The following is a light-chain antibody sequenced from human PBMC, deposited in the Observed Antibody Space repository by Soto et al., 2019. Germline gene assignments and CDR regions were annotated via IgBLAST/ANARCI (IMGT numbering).Light chain of an antibody. V-gene: IGKV1-39*01. CDR2: HAS. J-gene: IGKJ2*03. CDR1: QNIDRH. CDR3: KKSKIMKYS. Sequence: IQMTHSPSSLSASVGDRFTITCRASQNIDRHLHWYQQRPGRAPNLLISHASSLQSGVPSRFSGSGSGTDLTITISSMQREDFETYYCKKSKIMKYSFGQGTRMEIK.